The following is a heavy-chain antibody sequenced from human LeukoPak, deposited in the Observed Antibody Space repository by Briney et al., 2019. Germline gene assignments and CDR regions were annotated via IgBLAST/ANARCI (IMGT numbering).Heavy chain of an antibody. D-gene: IGHD6-13*01. V-gene: IGHV3-30*04. CDR2: ISYDGSNK. CDR1: GFTFSSYA. Sequence: GGSLRLSCAASGFTFSSYAMHWVRQAPGKGLEWVAVISYDGSNKYYADSVKGRFTISRDNSKNTLYLQMNSLRAEDTAVYYCARERVAAACGMDVWGQGTTVTVSS. CDR3: ARERVAAACGMDV. J-gene: IGHJ6*02.